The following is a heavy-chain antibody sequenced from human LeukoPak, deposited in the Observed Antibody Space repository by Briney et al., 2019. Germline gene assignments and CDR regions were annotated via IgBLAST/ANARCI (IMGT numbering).Heavy chain of an antibody. J-gene: IGHJ4*02. CDR3: ARDPSIVGPTGPFDY. V-gene: IGHV4-39*07. CDR2: IYYSGST. Sequence: SETLSLTCTVSGGSISSSSYYWGWIRQPPGKGLEWIGSIYYSGSTYYNPSLKSRVTISVDTSKNQFSLKLSSVTAADTAVYYCARDPSIVGPTGPFDYWGQGTLVTVSS. CDR1: GGSISSSSYY. D-gene: IGHD1-26*01.